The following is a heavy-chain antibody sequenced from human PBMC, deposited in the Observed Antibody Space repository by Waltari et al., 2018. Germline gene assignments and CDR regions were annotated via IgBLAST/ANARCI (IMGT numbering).Heavy chain of an antibody. CDR1: GGTFSSYA. CDR3: AIFRESYSSGWLGSAFDI. CDR2: IIPIVGTA. V-gene: IGHV1-69*01. D-gene: IGHD6-19*01. J-gene: IGHJ3*02. Sequence: QVQLVQSGAEVKKPGSSVKVSCKASGGTFSSYAISWVRQAPGQGLEWMGGIIPIVGTANYAQKFQGRVTITADESTSTAYMELSSLRSEDTAVYYCAIFRESYSSGWLGSAFDIWGQGTMVTVSS.